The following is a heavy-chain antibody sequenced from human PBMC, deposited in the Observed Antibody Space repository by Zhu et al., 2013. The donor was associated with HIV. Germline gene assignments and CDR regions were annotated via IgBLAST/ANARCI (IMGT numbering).Heavy chain of an antibody. CDR2: MNPNSGNR. J-gene: IGHJ1*01. V-gene: IGHV1-8*01. D-gene: IGHD4-17*01. CDR1: GYTFGSYE. CDR3: ARSRTVEEAEYFQH. Sequence: QVQLVQSGSEVKKAGASVKVSCKSSGYTFGSYEINWLRQATGQGPEWIGWMNPNSGNRDYAQKFQGRVTITMTSSISTVYMELSSLRSDDTAVYYCARSRTVEEAEYFQHWGQGTLVTVSS.